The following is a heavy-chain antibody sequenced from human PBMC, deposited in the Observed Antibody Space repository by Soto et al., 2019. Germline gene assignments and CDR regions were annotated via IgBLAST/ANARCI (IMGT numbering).Heavy chain of an antibody. CDR3: ARSHYFGSGSYVYYYFGMDV. V-gene: IGHV1-3*01. CDR1: GYTFTSYA. D-gene: IGHD3-10*01. Sequence: ASVKVSCKASGYTFTSYAMHWVRQAPGQRLEWMGWINAGNGNTKYSQKFQGRVTITRDTSASTAYMELSSLRSEDTAVYYCARSHYFGSGSYVYYYFGMDVWGQGTTVTVSS. CDR2: INAGNGNT. J-gene: IGHJ6*02.